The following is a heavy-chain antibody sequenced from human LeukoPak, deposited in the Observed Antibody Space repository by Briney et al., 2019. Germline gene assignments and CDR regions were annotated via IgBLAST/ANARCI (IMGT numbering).Heavy chain of an antibody. J-gene: IGHJ4*02. CDR1: GFTISSYS. CDR2: ISGSSRYI. V-gene: IGHV3-21*01. CDR3: ARENDQDFDY. Sequence: GGSLRLSCAASGFTISSYSMNWVRRAPGKGLKWVSSISGSSRYIYYADSVRGRFIISRDNAKNSLYLQMNSLRAEDTAVYYCARENDQDFDYWGQGTLVTVSS. D-gene: IGHD1-1*01.